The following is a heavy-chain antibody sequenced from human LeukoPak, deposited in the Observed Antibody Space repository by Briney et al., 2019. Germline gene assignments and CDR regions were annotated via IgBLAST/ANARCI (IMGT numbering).Heavy chain of an antibody. CDR1: GFTFSDHY. CDR3: ARDPDYGDPV. CDR2: ITSSGTTT. Sequence: GSLRLSCAASGFTFSDHYMSWFRLSPGKGLEWLSYITSSGTTTDYADSVKGRFTISRDNAKSSLYLQMNSLRPEDTAVYYCARDPDYGDPVWGQGTPVTVSS. J-gene: IGHJ4*02. V-gene: IGHV3-11*01. D-gene: IGHD4-17*01.